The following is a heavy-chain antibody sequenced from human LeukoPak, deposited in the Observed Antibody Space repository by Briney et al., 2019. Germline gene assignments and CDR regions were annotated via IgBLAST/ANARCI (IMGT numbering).Heavy chain of an antibody. Sequence: GGSLRLSCAASGFTVSSNYMSWVRQAPGKGLEWVSVIYSGGSTYYADSVKGRFTISRDNSKNTLYLQMNSLRAEDTAVYYCASNYDILTAYYGYFDYWGQGTLVTVSS. CDR2: IYSGGST. V-gene: IGHV3-66*01. J-gene: IGHJ4*02. CDR3: ASNYDILTAYYGYFDY. CDR1: GFTVSSNY. D-gene: IGHD3-9*01.